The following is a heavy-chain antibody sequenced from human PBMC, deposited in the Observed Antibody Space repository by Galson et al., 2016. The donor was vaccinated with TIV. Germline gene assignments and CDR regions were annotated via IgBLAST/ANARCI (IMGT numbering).Heavy chain of an antibody. Sequence: SLRLSCAASGFTFSGYSMNWVRQAPEKGLEWVSFISSTLSDTFYADSVKGRFSISRDNTKNSVYLQMNNLSAEDMAVYYCVSSRGTDFWRNFDFWGQGTLVTVSS. CDR1: GFTFSGYS. CDR2: ISSTLSDT. J-gene: IGHJ4*02. D-gene: IGHD3-3*01. V-gene: IGHV3-21*01. CDR3: VSSRGTDFWRNFDF.